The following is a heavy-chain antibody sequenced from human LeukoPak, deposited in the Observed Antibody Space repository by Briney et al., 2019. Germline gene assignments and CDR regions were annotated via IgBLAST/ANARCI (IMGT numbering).Heavy chain of an antibody. D-gene: IGHD1-1*01. CDR1: GYSFASYR. CDR2: IYPGDSDT. J-gene: IGHJ4*02. CDR3: ARHRDNNWNLDY. V-gene: IGHV5-51*01. Sequence: GESLKISCKVSGYSFASYRIAWVRQMPGKGLEWMGIIYPGDSDTRYSPSFQGQVTISADKSISTAYLQWSSLKASDTAMYYCARHRDNNWNLDYWGQGTLVTVSS.